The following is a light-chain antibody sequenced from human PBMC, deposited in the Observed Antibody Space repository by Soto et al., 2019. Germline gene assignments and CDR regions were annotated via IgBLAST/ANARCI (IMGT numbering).Light chain of an antibody. CDR1: QGISSY. J-gene: IGKJ1*01. V-gene: IGKV1-39*01. CDR3: QQSYSTPQT. Sequence: DIQMSQSPSSLSAYVGDRVTITCRASQGISSYLNWYQQKPGKAPKLLIYAASSLQSGVPSRFSGSGSGTDFTLTISSLQPEDFATYYCQQSYSTPQTFGQGTRWIS. CDR2: AAS.